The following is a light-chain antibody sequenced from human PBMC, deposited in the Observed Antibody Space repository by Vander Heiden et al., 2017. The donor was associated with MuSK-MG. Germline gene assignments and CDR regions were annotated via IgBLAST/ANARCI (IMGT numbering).Light chain of an antibody. CDR2: AAS. CDR3: QQYDSYPPDT. Sequence: AIRMTPSPSSFSASTGDRVTIPCRASQGISSYLAWYQQKPGTAPKLLIYAASTLQSGVPSSFSGSGCGTDLTLTISCLQSEDFASYYCQQYDSYPPDTFGGGTKVEIK. J-gene: IGKJ4*01. CDR1: QGISSY. V-gene: IGKV1-8*01.